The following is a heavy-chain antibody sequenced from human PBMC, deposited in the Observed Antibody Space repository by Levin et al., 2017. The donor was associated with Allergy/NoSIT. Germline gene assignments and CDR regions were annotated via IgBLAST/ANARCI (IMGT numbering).Heavy chain of an antibody. CDR3: ARGERFGSGTYYQNWFDS. J-gene: IGHJ5*01. Sequence: SQTLSLTCTVSDGSVSSGDSYWSWIRQPPGKGLEWIGYIYFSGNTYYNPSLKSRVTISKDTPNNQFSLKLTSVTATDTAVYYCARGERFGSGTYYQNWFDSWGQGTLVTVSS. D-gene: IGHD3-10*01. V-gene: IGHV4-30-4*01. CDR2: IYFSGNT. CDR1: DGSVSSGDSY.